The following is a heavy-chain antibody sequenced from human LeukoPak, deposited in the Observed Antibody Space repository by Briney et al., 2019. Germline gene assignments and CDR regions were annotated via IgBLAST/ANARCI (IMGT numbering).Heavy chain of an antibody. CDR3: ARTRVDTTTFDYFDY. J-gene: IGHJ4*02. V-gene: IGHV3-53*01. D-gene: IGHD4-11*01. CDR2: IYSGGST. CDR1: GFTVSTNF. Sequence: QSGGSLRLSCVVSGFTVSTNFMSWVRQAPGERLERVSVIYSGGSTYYADSVKGRFTISRDNSKNTLYLQMNSLRAEDTAVYYCARTRVDTTTFDYFDYWGQGTLVTVSS.